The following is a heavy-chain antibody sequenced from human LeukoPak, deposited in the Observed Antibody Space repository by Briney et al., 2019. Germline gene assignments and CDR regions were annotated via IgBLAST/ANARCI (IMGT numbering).Heavy chain of an antibody. Sequence: SETLSLTCAVYGGSFSGYYWSWIRQPPGKGLERIGEINHSGSTNYNPSLKSRVTISVDTSKNQFSLKLSSVTAADTAVYYCARGPGWMATNLRNYFDYWGQGTLVTVSS. CDR3: ARGPGWMATNLRNYFDY. CDR2: INHSGST. CDR1: GGSFSGYY. D-gene: IGHD5-24*01. V-gene: IGHV4-34*01. J-gene: IGHJ4*02.